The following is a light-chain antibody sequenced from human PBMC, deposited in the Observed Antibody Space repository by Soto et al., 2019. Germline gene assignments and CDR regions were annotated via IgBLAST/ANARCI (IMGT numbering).Light chain of an antibody. V-gene: IGKV4-1*01. CDR2: WAS. J-gene: IGKJ1*01. CDR1: QSVLYSSNNKNY. CDR3: QQYYSSPPT. Sequence: DIVMTQSPDSLAVSLGERATINCKSSQSVLYSSNNKNYLAWYQQKPRQPPKLLIYWASTREPGVPDRFSGSGSGTDFTLTISSLQAEDVAVYYCQQYYSSPPTFGQGTKVEIK.